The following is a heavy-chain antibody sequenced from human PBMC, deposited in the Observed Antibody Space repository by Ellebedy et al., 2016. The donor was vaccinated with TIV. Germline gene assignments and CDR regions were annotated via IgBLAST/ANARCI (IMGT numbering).Heavy chain of an antibody. CDR1: GGSINSDY. J-gene: IGHJ3*02. D-gene: IGHD3-10*01. Sequence: SETLSLTCNVSGGSINSDYWSWIRQPPGKGLEWIGFIYFTGSTNYNPSLKSRVTISVDTSKNQFSLKVNSVTAADTAVYYCARDETSMVRGVAAAFDIWGQGTMVTVSS. CDR3: ARDETSMVRGVAAAFDI. V-gene: IGHV4-59*01. CDR2: IYFTGST.